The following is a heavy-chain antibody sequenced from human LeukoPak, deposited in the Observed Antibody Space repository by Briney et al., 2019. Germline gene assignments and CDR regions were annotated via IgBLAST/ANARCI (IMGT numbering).Heavy chain of an antibody. Sequence: ASVKVSCKAAGYPFIGYGISWVRQAPGQGLEWMGWISAYNGKTEFAQRFQDRVTMTTDTSTTTAYMELRRLRSDDTAMYYCARDHEDVYGSGSYKLWGQGTLVTVSS. V-gene: IGHV1-18*01. CDR1: GYPFIGYG. J-gene: IGHJ4*02. D-gene: IGHD3-10*01. CDR2: ISAYNGKT. CDR3: ARDHEDVYGSGSYKL.